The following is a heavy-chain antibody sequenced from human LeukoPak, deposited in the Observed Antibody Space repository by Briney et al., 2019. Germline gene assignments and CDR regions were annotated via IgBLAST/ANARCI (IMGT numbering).Heavy chain of an antibody. CDR3: ARQATTVFYYFDY. J-gene: IGHJ4*02. D-gene: IGHD4-17*01. Sequence: ASVKVSCKASGYTFTVYYMHWVRQAPGQGLEWMGWINPNSGGTNYAQKFQGRVTMTRDTSISTAYMELSRLRSDDTAVYYCARQATTVFYYFDYWGQGTLVTVSS. CDR2: INPNSGGT. V-gene: IGHV1-2*02. CDR1: GYTFTVYY.